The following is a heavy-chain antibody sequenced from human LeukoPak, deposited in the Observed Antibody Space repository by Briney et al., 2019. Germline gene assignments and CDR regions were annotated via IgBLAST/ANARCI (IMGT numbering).Heavy chain of an antibody. Sequence: SETLSLTCTVSGGSISSYYWSWIRQPPGKGLEWIGYIYYSGSTNYNPSLKSRVTISVDTSKNQFSLKLSSVTAAGTAVYYCARVDYSNYYYYGMDVWGQGTTVTVSS. J-gene: IGHJ6*02. V-gene: IGHV4-59*01. D-gene: IGHD4-11*01. CDR1: GGSISSYY. CDR3: ARVDYSNYYYYGMDV. CDR2: IYYSGST.